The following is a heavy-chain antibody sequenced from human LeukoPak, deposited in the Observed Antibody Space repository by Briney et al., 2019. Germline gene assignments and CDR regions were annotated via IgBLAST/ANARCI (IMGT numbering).Heavy chain of an antibody. Sequence: GGSLRLSCEASGFTFSNYAMSWVRQAPGKGLEWVSGISGDSGSIGYADSVRGRFTISRDNAKKSLYLQMNSLRAEDTALYYCAKGAGDMDVWGKGTTVTVSS. V-gene: IGHV3-9*01. D-gene: IGHD3-10*01. CDR1: GFTFSNYA. J-gene: IGHJ6*03. CDR2: ISGDSGSI. CDR3: AKGAGDMDV.